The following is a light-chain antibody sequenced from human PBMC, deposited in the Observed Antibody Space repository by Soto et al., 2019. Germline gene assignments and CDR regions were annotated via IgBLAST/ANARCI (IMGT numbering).Light chain of an antibody. J-gene: IGLJ3*02. CDR3: SSYTSSSNLV. CDR2: EVS. CDR1: SSDVGGYKY. V-gene: IGLV2-14*01. Sequence: QSALTQPASVSGSPGQSITISCTGTSSDVGGYKYVSWYQQHPGKAPKLMIYEVSNRPSGVSNRSSGSKSGNTASLTISGLQAEDEADYYCSSYTSSSNLVFGGGTKVTVL.